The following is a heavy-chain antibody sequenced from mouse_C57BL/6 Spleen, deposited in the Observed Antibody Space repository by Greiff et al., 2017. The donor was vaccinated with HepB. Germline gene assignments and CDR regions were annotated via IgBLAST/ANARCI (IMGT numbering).Heavy chain of an antibody. CDR2: IYPGSGST. CDR3: ARRGNYGSSPFAY. V-gene: IGHV1-55*01. CDR1: GYTFTSYW. Sequence: QVQLQQPGAELVKPGASVKMSCKASGYTFTSYWITWVKQRPGQGLEWIGDIYPGSGSTNYNEKFKSKATLTVDTSSSTAYMQLSSLTSEDSAVYYCARRGNYGSSPFAYWGQGTLVTVSA. J-gene: IGHJ3*01. D-gene: IGHD1-1*01.